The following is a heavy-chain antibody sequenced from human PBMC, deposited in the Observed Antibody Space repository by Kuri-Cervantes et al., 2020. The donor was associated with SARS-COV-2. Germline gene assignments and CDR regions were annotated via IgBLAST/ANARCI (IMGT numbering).Heavy chain of an antibody. J-gene: IGHJ4*02. CDR3: ARAVGNFDF. Sequence: SVKVSCKASGGNFSGEVVSWVRQAPGRGLEWMGGFIPMSGTSNYAQKFQGRLTISADEYTNTAYMELSGLRSEDTAVYYCARAVGNFDFWGQGTLVTVSS. D-gene: IGHD1-14*01. CDR1: GGNFSGEV. CDR2: FIPMSGTS. V-gene: IGHV1-69*13.